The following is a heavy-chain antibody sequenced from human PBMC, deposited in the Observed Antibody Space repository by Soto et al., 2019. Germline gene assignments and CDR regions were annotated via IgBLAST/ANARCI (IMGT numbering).Heavy chain of an antibody. Sequence: GESLKISCKSSGYSFTSYWIGWVRQMPGKGLEWMGIIYPGDSDTRYSPSFQGQVTISVDKSISTAYLQWSSLKASDTAIYFCARVHKNWFDSWAQGTMVTVSS. CDR3: ARVHKNWFDS. J-gene: IGHJ5*01. CDR2: IYPGDSDT. CDR1: GYSFTSYW. V-gene: IGHV5-51*01.